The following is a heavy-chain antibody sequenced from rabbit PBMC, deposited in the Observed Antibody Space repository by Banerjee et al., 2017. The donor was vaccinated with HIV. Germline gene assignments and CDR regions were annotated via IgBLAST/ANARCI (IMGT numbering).Heavy chain of an antibody. V-gene: IGHV1S45*01. CDR1: GFSFSGGYW. CDR3: ARGYGGSSSLNRFNL. J-gene: IGHJ6*01. Sequence: QEQLEESGGDMVKPGASLTLTCTASGFSFSGGYWICWVRQAPGKGLEWIACIDGGSSGSTYYASWAKGRFTISSTSSTTVTLQMTSLTAADTATYFCARGYGGSSSLNRFNLWGPGTLVTVS. D-gene: IGHD8-1*01. CDR2: IDGGSSGST.